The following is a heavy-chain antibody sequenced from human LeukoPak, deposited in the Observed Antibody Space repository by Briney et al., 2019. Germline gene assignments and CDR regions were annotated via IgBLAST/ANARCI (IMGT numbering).Heavy chain of an antibody. Sequence: GSLRLSCAASGFTFSSYDMSWVRQAPGKGLEWVSSISLSTDGTTYADSVKGRFTISTDNAKKTIYLQMDSLRVEDTAIYYCAKALTRWAFDIWGQGTMVPVSS. V-gene: IGHV3-23*01. CDR1: GFTFSSYD. CDR3: AKALTRWAFDI. J-gene: IGHJ3*02. D-gene: IGHD3-16*01. CDR2: ISLSTDGT.